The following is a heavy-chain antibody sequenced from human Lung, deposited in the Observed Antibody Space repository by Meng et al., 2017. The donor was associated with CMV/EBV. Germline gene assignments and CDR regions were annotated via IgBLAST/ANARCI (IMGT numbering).Heavy chain of an antibody. Sequence: GGSLRLXXAASGISVSSNYMTWVRQAPGKGLEWVSVIYTGGSTYYADSVQGRFTISRDNSKNTLYLQMNSLRAGDTAVYYCARDHAVTGSGSEDWGQG. D-gene: IGHD6-19*01. V-gene: IGHV3-66*02. J-gene: IGHJ4*02. CDR2: IYTGGST. CDR1: GISVSSNY. CDR3: ARDHAVTGSGSED.